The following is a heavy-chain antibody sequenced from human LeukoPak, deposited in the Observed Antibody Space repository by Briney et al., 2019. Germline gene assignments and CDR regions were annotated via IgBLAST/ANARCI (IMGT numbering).Heavy chain of an antibody. CDR3: ARDGGIYDSSGYYSL. CDR1: GYTFTSYY. CDR2: INPSGGST. D-gene: IGHD3-22*01. V-gene: IGHV1-46*01. Sequence: ASVKVSCKASGYTFTSYYMHWVRRAPGQGLEWMGIINPSGGSTSYAQKFQGRVTMTRDTSTSTVYMELSSLRSEDTAVYYCARDGGIYDSSGYYSLWGQGTLVTVSS. J-gene: IGHJ4*02.